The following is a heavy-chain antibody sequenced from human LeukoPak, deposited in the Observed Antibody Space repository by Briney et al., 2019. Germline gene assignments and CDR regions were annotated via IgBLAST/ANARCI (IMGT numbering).Heavy chain of an antibody. CDR2: ISESASAT. CDR3: AREGLPVYNKYGMDV. CDR1: GLTFNDYY. Sequence: GLSLRLSCTASGLTFNDYYMTWVRQAPGKGLEWLSCISESASATYRADSVKGRFTISRDNAKNSLYLQMNNLRAEDTAVYYCAREGLPVYNKYGMDVWGQGTTVTVFS. J-gene: IGHJ6*02. V-gene: IGHV3-11*01.